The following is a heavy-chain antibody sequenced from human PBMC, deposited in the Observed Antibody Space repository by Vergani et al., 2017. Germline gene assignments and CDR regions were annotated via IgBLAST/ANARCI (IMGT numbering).Heavy chain of an antibody. V-gene: IGHV3-21*01. J-gene: IGHJ4*02. CDR1: GFTFSSYS. Sequence: EVQLVESGGGLVKPGGSLRLSCAASGFTFSSYSMNWVRQAPGKGLEWVSSISSSSSYIYYADSVKGRFTISRDNAKNSLYLQMNSLRAEDTAVYYCARDLTVWYGDHPYFDYWGQGTLVTVSS. CDR2: ISSSSSYI. D-gene: IGHD4-17*01. CDR3: ARDLTVWYGDHPYFDY.